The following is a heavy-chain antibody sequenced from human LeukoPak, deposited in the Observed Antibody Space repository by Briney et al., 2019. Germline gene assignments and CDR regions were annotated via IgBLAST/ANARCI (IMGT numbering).Heavy chain of an antibody. CDR1: GFTVSSSY. D-gene: IGHD4-17*01. Sequence: GGSLRLSCAASGFTVSSSYMSWVRQVPGKGVEWVSIIYRGGDTYYADSVRGRFTTSRDSSKNTLSLQMNSLRAEDTALYYCASDQRGDYSLAYWGQGTLVTVSS. J-gene: IGHJ4*02. CDR2: IYRGGDT. CDR3: ASDQRGDYSLAY. V-gene: IGHV3-53*01.